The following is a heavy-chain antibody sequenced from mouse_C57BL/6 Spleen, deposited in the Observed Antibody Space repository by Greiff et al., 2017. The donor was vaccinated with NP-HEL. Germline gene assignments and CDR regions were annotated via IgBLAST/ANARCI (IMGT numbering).Heavy chain of an antibody. J-gene: IGHJ1*03. CDR3: ARLNYGSYWYFDV. Sequence: EVQLQQSGPELVKPGASVKISCKASGYSFNDYNMNWVKQSNGKSLEWIGVINPNYGTTSYNQKFKGKATLTVAQSSSTAYMQLNRTNSEDAAVDYCARLNYGSYWYFDVWGTGTTVTVSS. D-gene: IGHD1-1*01. CDR1: GYSFNDYN. V-gene: IGHV1-39*01. CDR2: INPNYGTT.